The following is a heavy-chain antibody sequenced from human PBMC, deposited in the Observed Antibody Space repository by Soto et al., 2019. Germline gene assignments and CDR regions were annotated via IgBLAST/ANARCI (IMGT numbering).Heavy chain of an antibody. J-gene: IGHJ6*02. CDR1: GGSISSSSYY. CDR2: IYYSGST. Sequence: PSETLSLTCTVSGGSISSSSYYWGWIRQPPGKGLEWIGSIYYSGSTYYNQSLKSRVTKSVDTSKNQFSMKLSSVTAADTAVYYCARARELLSYYYYYGMDVWGQGTTVT. V-gene: IGHV4-39*01. D-gene: IGHD1-26*01. CDR3: ARARELLSYYYYYGMDV.